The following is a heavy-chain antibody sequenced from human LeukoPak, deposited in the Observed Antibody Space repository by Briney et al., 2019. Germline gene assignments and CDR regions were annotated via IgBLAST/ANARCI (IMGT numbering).Heavy chain of an antibody. V-gene: IGHV3-21*01. J-gene: IGHJ4*02. Sequence: GGSLRLSCAASGFTFSSYSMNWVRQAPGKGLEWVSSISSSSSYIYYADSVKGRFTISRDNAKNSLYLQMNSLRAEDTAVYYCARAIVATINPSDYWGQGTLVTVSS. CDR1: GFTFSSYS. CDR3: ARAIVATINPSDY. CDR2: ISSSSSYI. D-gene: IGHD5-12*01.